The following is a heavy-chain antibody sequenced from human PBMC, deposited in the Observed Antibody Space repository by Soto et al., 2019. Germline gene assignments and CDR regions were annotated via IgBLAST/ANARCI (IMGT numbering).Heavy chain of an antibody. V-gene: IGHV1-3*01. D-gene: IGHD4-17*01. CDR3: ARDYGVFAFDI. J-gene: IGHJ3*02. Sequence: GASVKVSCKASGYTFTSYALHWVRQAPGQRLEWMGWINAGNGNTKYSQKFQGRVTITRDTSASTAYMELSSLRSEDTAVYYCARDYGVFAFDIWGQGTMVTVSS. CDR2: INAGNGNT. CDR1: GYTFTSYA.